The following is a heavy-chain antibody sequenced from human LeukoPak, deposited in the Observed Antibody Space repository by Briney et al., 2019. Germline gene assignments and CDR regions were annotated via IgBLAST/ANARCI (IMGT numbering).Heavy chain of an antibody. J-gene: IGHJ4*02. Sequence: SVKVSCKASGGTFSSYAISWVRQAPGQGLEWMGGIIPIFGTANYAQKFQGRVTMTEDTSTDTAYMELSSLRSEDTAVYYCATHKWELLAFDYWGQGTLVTVSS. D-gene: IGHD1-26*01. CDR2: IIPIFGTA. CDR3: ATHKWELLAFDY. V-gene: IGHV1-69*06. CDR1: GGTFSSYA.